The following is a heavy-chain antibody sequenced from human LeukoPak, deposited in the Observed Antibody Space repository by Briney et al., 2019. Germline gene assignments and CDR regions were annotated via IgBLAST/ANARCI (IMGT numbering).Heavy chain of an antibody. Sequence: KPSETLSLTCIVSGDSITNYYWSWIRQTPGKGLEWIGYIYSGGNSGGTTNYNPSLKSRVTIAVDASKNQFFLRLTSVTAADTAVYYCARLSTPISTYYYMDVWGKGTTVTVSS. CDR1: GDSITNYY. J-gene: IGHJ6*03. V-gene: IGHV4-59*01. D-gene: IGHD5/OR15-5a*01. CDR2: IYSGGNSGGTT. CDR3: ARLSTPISTYYYMDV.